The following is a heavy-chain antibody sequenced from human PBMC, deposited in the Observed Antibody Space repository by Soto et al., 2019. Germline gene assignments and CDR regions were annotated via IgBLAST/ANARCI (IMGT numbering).Heavy chain of an antibody. CDR3: AKGGFWSGLFHYFDY. Sequence: PGGSLRLSCAASGFTFSSYAMSWVRQAPGKGLEWVSAISGSGGSTYYADSVKGRFTISRDNSKNTLYLQMNSLRAEDTAVYYCAKGGFWSGLFHYFDYWGQGTLVTVSS. V-gene: IGHV3-23*01. CDR2: ISGSGGST. CDR1: GFTFSSYA. D-gene: IGHD3-3*01. J-gene: IGHJ4*02.